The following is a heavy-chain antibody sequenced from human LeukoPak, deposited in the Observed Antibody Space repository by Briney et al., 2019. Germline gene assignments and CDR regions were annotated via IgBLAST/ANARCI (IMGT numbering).Heavy chain of an antibody. V-gene: IGHV3-11*01. CDR3: ARDLSLYYGSGSYYNTGAFDI. J-gene: IGHJ3*02. D-gene: IGHD3-10*01. CDR1: GFTVSSNY. Sequence: TGGSLRLSCAASGFTVSSNYMSWVRQAPGKGLEWVSAISSTGSTIYYADSVKGRFTISRDNAKNSLYLQMNSLRAEDTAVYYCARDLSLYYGSGSYYNTGAFDIWGQGTMVTVSS. CDR2: ISSTGSTI.